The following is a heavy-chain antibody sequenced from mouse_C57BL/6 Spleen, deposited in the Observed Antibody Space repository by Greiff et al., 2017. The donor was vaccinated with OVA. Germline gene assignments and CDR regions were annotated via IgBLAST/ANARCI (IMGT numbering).Heavy chain of an antibody. D-gene: IGHD1-1*01. Sequence: EVKVVESGEGLVKPGGSLKLSCAASGFTFSSYAMSWVRQTPEKRLEWVAYISSGGDYIYYADTVKGRFTISRDNARNTLYLQMSSLKSEDTAMYYCTRVPYYYGSSYYAMDYWGQGTSVTVSS. CDR1: GFTFSSYA. CDR2: ISSGGDYI. V-gene: IGHV5-9-1*02. J-gene: IGHJ4*01. CDR3: TRVPYYYGSSYYAMDY.